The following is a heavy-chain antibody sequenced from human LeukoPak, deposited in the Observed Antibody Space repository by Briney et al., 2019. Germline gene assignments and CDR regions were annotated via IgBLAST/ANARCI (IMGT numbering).Heavy chain of an antibody. D-gene: IGHD4-23*01. CDR2: INLNSGGT. CDR3: AXXXXXTVAYFGQH. J-gene: IGHJ1*01. CDR1: GYTFTGYY. V-gene: IGHV1-2*02. Sequence: GASVKVSCKASGYTFTGYYMHWVRQAPGQGLEWMGWINLNSGGTNYAQKFQGRVTMTRDTSISTAYMELSRLRSDDTAVYYCAXXXXXTVAYFGQHWGQGTLVTVSS.